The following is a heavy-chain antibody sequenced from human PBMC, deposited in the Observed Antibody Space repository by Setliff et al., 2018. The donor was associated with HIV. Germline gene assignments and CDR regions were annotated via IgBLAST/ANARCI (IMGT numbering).Heavy chain of an antibody. CDR2: ISGGGGST. CDR3: ALGGYGIAAAGTIYYYYGLDV. D-gene: IGHD6-13*01. V-gene: IGHV3-23*01. Sequence: GGSLRLSCGASGFTFSRYSMNWVRQAPGKGLEWVSAISGGGGSTYYADSVKGRFTISRDNSKNTLYLQMNSLRAEDTAVCYCALGGYGIAAAGTIYYYYGLDVWGQGTTVTVSS. CDR1: GFTFSRYS. J-gene: IGHJ6*02.